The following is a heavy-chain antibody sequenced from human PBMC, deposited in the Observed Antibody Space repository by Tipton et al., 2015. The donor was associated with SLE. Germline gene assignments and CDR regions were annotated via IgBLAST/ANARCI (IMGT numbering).Heavy chain of an antibody. CDR3: ARSLVVAAWGYYYYYMDV. CDR2: INHSGST. D-gene: IGHD2-15*01. V-gene: IGHV4-38-2*01. CDR1: GFSIRSSFY. J-gene: IGHJ6*03. Sequence: TLSLTCAVSGFSIRSSFYWGWIRQPPGKGLEWIGEINHSGSTNYNPSLKSRVTISVDTSKNQFSLKLSSVTAADTAVYYCARSLVVAAWGYYYYYMDVWGKGTTVTVSS.